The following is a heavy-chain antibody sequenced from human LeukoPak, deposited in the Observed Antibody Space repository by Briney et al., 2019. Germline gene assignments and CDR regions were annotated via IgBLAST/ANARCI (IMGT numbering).Heavy chain of an antibody. V-gene: IGHV4-34*01. D-gene: IGHD1-26*01. CDR2: INHSGST. J-gene: IGHJ4*02. CDR3: ARMEWELLDY. CDR1: GGSFSGYY. Sequence: SETLSLTCAVYGGSFSGYYWSWIRQPPGKGLEWIGEINHSGSTNYNPSLKSRVTISVDTSKNQFSLKLSSVTAADTAVYYCARMEWELLDYWGQGTLVTVSS.